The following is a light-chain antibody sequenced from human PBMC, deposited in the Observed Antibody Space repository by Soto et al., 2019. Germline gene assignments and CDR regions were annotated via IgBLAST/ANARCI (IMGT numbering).Light chain of an antibody. CDR3: CSYAGSSTLV. J-gene: IGLJ3*02. CDR1: SSDVGSYNF. V-gene: IGLV2-23*02. Sequence: QSALTQPASVSGSPGQSITISCTGTSSDVGSYNFVSWYQHHPGKAPKLLIYEVSKRPSGVSNRFSGSKSGNTASLTISGLQAEDEADYYCCSYAGSSTLVFGGGTQLTVL. CDR2: EVS.